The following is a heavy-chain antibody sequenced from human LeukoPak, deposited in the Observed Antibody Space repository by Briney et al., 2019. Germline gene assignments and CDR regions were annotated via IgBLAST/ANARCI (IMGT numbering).Heavy chain of an antibody. CDR2: IHFSGST. Sequence: TSETLTLTCTVSDASISGYYWSWIRRPPGKGLEWTGSIHFSGSTNYNPSLRSRVTISVDTSKNQLSLKMSPVTAADTAVYYCARYWRGWYGDYWGQGRLVTVCS. V-gene: IGHV4-59*01. D-gene: IGHD6-19*01. J-gene: IGHJ4*02. CDR3: ARYWRGWYGDY. CDR1: DASISGYY.